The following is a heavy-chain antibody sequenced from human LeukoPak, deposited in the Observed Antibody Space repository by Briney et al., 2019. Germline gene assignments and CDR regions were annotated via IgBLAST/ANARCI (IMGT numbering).Heavy chain of an antibody. Sequence: PSETLSLTCAVYGGSLSGYYWSWLRQPPGKGLEWIGEINHSGNTNYNPSLKSRVTISVDTSKNQFSLNLSSVTAADTAVYYCARGPYCSGGSCYWGTDYWGQGTLVTVSS. J-gene: IGHJ4*02. D-gene: IGHD2-15*01. CDR1: GGSLSGYY. CDR2: INHSGNT. CDR3: ARGPYCSGGSCYWGTDY. V-gene: IGHV4-34*01.